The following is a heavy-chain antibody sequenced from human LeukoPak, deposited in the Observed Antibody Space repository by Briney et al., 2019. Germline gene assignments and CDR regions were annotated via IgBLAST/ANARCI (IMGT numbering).Heavy chain of an antibody. D-gene: IGHD1-26*01. CDR3: ATEPVGAIYFDY. CDR2: MNPNSGNT. Sequence: ASVKVSCKASGYTFTSYDINWVRQATGQGLEWMGWMNPNSGNTGYAQKFQGRVTMTRNTSISTAYMELSRLRSDDTAVYYCATEPVGAIYFDYWGQGTLVTVSS. CDR1: GYTFTSYD. V-gene: IGHV1-8*01. J-gene: IGHJ4*02.